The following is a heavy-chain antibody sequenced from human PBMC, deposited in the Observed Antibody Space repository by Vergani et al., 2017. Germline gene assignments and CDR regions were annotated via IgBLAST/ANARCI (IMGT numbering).Heavy chain of an antibody. CDR1: GFTFSTYA. J-gene: IGHJ3*02. D-gene: IGHD3-22*01. CDR2: ISGSGGRP. CDR3: AKTSLVVVMDAFDI. V-gene: IGHV3-23*01. Sequence: EVQLLESGGGLVQPGGSLRLSCAASGFTFSTYAMSWVRQAPGKGLEWVSVISGSGGRPYYADSVKGRFTISRDNSKNTLYLQMNSLRAEDTAVYYCAKTSLVVVMDAFDIWGQGTMVTVSS.